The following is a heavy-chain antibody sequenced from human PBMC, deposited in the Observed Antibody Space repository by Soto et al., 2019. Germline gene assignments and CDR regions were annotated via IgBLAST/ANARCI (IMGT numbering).Heavy chain of an antibody. CDR1: GFTFSSYA. D-gene: IGHD3-16*02. Sequence: EVQLLESGGGLVQPGGSLRISCAGAGFTFSSYAMSWVRQAPGKGLEWVSGISGSGDSSNYADSVRGRFTISRDNSRNTHYLDMHSLRDEDTAIYYCAKGEISYFWGSFRYPVDFWGQGTLVTVSS. CDR3: AKGEISYFWGSFRYPVDF. V-gene: IGHV3-23*01. CDR2: ISGSGDSS. J-gene: IGHJ4*02.